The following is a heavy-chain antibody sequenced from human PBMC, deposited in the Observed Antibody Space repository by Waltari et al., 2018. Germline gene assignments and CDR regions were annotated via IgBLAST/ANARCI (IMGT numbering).Heavy chain of an antibody. CDR1: GFTLSNYW. J-gene: IGHJ4*02. Sequence: EAQQVESGGDLVQPGGSLRLSCVVAGFTLSNYWMSWGSQAPGKGLDWVANINKDGTETYYVDSVRGRFTISKDDAKNSVYLQMNSLKVEDTAVYYCIRDYGSPYWGQGTLVTVSS. CDR3: IRDYGSPY. D-gene: IGHD6-19*01. CDR2: INKDGTET. V-gene: IGHV3-7*03.